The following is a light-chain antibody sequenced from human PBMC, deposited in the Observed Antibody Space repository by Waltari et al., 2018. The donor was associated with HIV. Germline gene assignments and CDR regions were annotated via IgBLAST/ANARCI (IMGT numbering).Light chain of an antibody. CDR2: AAT. Sequence: DIQMTPSPSSLSASVGDTITLTGRASQAIRDYFNWYQQQPGKAPKLLIYAATNLQRGVASRCSATRSGTDFTLTIDRLQPEDLATYYCQQSYTMPLTFGGGT. CDR1: QAIRDY. CDR3: QQSYTMPLT. V-gene: IGKV1-39*01. J-gene: IGKJ4*01.